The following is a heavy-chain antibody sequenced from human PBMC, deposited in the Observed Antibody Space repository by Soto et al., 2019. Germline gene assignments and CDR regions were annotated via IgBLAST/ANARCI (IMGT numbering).Heavy chain of an antibody. CDR2: INHSGST. CDR3: ARGELLYYYYGMDV. J-gene: IGHJ6*02. V-gene: IGHV4-34*01. D-gene: IGHD1-7*01. CDR1: GGSISSYY. Sequence: SETLSLTCNVSGGSISSYYWSWIRQPPGKGLEWIGEINHSGSTNYNPSLKSRVTISVDTSKNQFSLKLSSVTAADTAVYYCARGELLYYYYGMDVWGQGTTVTVSS.